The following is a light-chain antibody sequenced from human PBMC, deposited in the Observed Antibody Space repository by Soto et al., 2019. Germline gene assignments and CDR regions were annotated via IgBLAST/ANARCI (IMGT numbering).Light chain of an antibody. CDR2: GNS. Sequence: QPVLTQPPSVSGAPGQRVTISCTGSSSNIGAGYDVHWYQQLPGTAPKLLIYGNSNRPSGVPDRFSGSKSVTSASLAITGLRAEDEADYYCQSYDSSLSGVVFGGGTKLTVL. CDR3: QSYDSSLSGVV. CDR1: SSNIGAGYD. J-gene: IGLJ2*01. V-gene: IGLV1-40*01.